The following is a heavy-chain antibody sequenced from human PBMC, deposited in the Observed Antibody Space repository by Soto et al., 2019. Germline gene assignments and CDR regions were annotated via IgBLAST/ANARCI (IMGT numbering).Heavy chain of an antibody. V-gene: IGHV1-8*01. J-gene: IGHJ4*02. D-gene: IGHD3-10*01. CDR3: ARGRASGSYYLLDY. CDR2: INPNSGNI. Sequence: ASVKVSCKASGNAFTSYDINWVRQATGHGLEWMGWINPNSGNIGYAQKFQGRVTMTRDTAIRTAYMEVSRLRSDDTAVYYCARGRASGSYYLLDYWGQGNLVTGSS. CDR1: GNAFTSYD.